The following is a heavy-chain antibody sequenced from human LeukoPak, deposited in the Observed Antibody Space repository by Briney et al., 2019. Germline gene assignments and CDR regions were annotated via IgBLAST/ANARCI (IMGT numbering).Heavy chain of an antibody. J-gene: IGHJ4*02. V-gene: IGHV3-48*01. D-gene: IGHD3-22*01. CDR1: GFIYSSSS. CDR3: ARDLWLYDGSAYYEYYFDY. Sequence: PGGSLRLSCAASGFIYSSSSMHWVRQAPGKGLEWVSYISSSSSTIYYADSVKGRFTISRDNAKNSLYLQINSLRAEDTAVYYCARDLWLYDGSAYYEYYFDYWGQGTLVTVSS. CDR2: ISSSSSTI.